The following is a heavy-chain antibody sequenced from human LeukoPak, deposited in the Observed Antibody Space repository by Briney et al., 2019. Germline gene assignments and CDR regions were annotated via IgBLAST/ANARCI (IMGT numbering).Heavy chain of an antibody. CDR1: GFTLSGYS. CDR3: ARDNSRLRYFDWFPRGMDV. CDR2: ISSSSTYI. D-gene: IGHD3-9*01. V-gene: IGHV3-21*01. J-gene: IGHJ6*02. Sequence: GGSLRLSCAASGFTLSGYSMSWVRQAPGKGLEWVSSISSSSTYIYYADSVKGRFTISRDNAKKSLYLQMNSLRAEDTAVYYCARDNSRLRYFDWFPRGMDVWGQGTTVTVSS.